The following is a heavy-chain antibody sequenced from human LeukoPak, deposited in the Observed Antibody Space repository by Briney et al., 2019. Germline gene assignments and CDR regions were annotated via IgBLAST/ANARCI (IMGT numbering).Heavy chain of an antibody. CDR2: ISYDGSNK. CDR1: GFTFSRYG. D-gene: IGHD2-2*01. CDR3: AKAQCSSTSCYVYYCYYGRDV. V-gene: IGHV3-30*18. Sequence: GRSLRLSCAASGFTFSRYGMHWVRPAPCKGRAWVAGISYDGSNKYYADSVNGRLTIYSDNSKNTLYLTMISTTAKDTAVYYCAKAQCSSTSCYVYYCYYGRDVWGKGTTVTVSS. J-gene: IGHJ6*04.